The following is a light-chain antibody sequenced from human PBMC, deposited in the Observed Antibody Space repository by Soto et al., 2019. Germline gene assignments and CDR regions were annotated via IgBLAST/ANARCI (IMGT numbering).Light chain of an antibody. CDR2: EAR. V-gene: IGLV2-18*01. J-gene: IGLJ1*01. Sequence: QSVLTQPPSVSGSPGQTVTISCTGTSTDFVTYNRVSWYRQPPGTAPKLITYEARNRPSGVPARFSGSKSGNTASLTISGLQAEDEADYYCSLYTSENTYVFGTGTKVTVL. CDR3: SLYTSENTYV. CDR1: STDFVTYNR.